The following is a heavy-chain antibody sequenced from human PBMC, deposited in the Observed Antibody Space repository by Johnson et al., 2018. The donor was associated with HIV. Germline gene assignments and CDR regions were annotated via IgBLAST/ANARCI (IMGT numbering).Heavy chain of an antibody. CDR2: IRYDGSNK. CDR1: GFTFSSYG. CDR3: ARSFGVTTPGAFDI. D-gene: IGHD3-3*01. J-gene: IGHJ3*02. Sequence: QMQLVESGGGVVQPGGSLRLSCVVSGFTFSSYGMHWVRQAPGKGLEWVAFIRYDGSNKYYADSVKGRFTISRDNSKNTLYLQMNSLRAEDTAVYYCARSFGVTTPGAFDIWGQGTMVTVSS. V-gene: IGHV3-30*02.